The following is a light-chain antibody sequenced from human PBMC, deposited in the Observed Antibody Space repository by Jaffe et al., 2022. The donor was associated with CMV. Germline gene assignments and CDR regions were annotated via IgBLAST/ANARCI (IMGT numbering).Light chain of an antibody. CDR2: AAS. J-gene: IGKJ4*01. CDR3: QQLDTYPLT. V-gene: IGKV1-9*01. CDR1: QGISSN. Sequence: IQLTQSPSSLSASVGDRVTITCRASQGISSNLAWYQQTPGKAPKLLIYAASTLQTGVPPRFSGSGSGTDFTLTIGSLQPEDFATYYCQQLDTYPLTFAGGTNVEIK.